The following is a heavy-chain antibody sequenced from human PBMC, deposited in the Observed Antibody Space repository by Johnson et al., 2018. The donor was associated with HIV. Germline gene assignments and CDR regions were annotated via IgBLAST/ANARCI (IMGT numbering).Heavy chain of an antibody. D-gene: IGHD5-12*01. J-gene: IGHJ3*02. CDR3: TTDWRWLRLSRNAFDI. V-gene: IGHV3-53*01. Sequence: VQLVESGGGLIQPGGSLRLSCAASGFTVSSNYMSWVRQAPGKGLEWVSVIYSGGSTYYADSVKGRFTISRDDSKNTLYLQMNSLKTEDTAVYYCTTDWRWLRLSRNAFDIWGQGTMVTVSS. CDR1: GFTVSSNY. CDR2: IYSGGST.